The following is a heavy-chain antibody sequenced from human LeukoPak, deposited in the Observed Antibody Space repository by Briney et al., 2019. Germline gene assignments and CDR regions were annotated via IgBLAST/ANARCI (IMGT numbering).Heavy chain of an antibody. D-gene: IGHD1-1*01. J-gene: IGHJ3*02. CDR3: ARAGTTGNVGSDDAFDI. CDR1: GGTFSSYA. V-gene: IGHV1-69*13. CDR2: IIPIFGRA. Sequence: ASVKVSCKASGGTFSSYAISWVRQAPGQGLEWMGGIIPIFGRANYAQKFQGRVTITADESTSTAYMELSSQRSEDTAVYYCARAGTTGNVGSDDAFDIWGQGTMVTVSS.